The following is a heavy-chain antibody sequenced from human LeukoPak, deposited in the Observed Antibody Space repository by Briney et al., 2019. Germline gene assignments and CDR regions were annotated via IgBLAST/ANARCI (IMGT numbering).Heavy chain of an antibody. V-gene: IGHV4-39*01. D-gene: IGHD5-18*01. CDR1: GGSISSSSYY. CDR3: ARINRRGYSYGDDY. Sequence: SETLSLTCTVSGGSISSSSYYWGWIRQPPGKGLEWIGSIYYSGSTYYNPSLKSRVTISVDTSKNQFSLKLSSVTAADTAVYYCARINRRGYSYGDDYWGQGTLVTVSS. J-gene: IGHJ4*02. CDR2: IYYSGST.